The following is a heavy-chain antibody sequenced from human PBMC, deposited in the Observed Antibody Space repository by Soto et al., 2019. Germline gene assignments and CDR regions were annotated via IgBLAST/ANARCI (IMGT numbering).Heavy chain of an antibody. J-gene: IGHJ4*02. CDR2: ISDSGGST. Sequence: GGSLRLSCAAAGFTFDSYGMSWVRQAPGKGLEWVSVISDSGGSTHYADSVKGRFTISRVSSKNTLYLQMDSLRAEDTAVYYCAKVGYSFGYGLDNWGQGTPVTVSS. D-gene: IGHD5-12*01. CDR1: GFTFDSYG. CDR3: AKVGYSFGYGLDN. V-gene: IGHV3-23*01.